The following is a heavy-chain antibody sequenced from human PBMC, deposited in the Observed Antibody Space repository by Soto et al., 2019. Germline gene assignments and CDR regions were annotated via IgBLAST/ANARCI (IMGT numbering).Heavy chain of an antibody. D-gene: IGHD3-10*01. CDR2: ISHGGHAT. J-gene: IGHJ4*02. CDR1: KCPSMTYD. CDR3: AKVTWSGERC. Sequence: EVQMLESGGDLIQPGGSLRLSCAASKCPSMTYDMSWVRQAPGKGLEWVSAISHGGHATHYADSVRGRFTISKDDSKNTLYLQMNSLRADDTAIYYCAKVTWSGERCWGRGTLVTVSS. V-gene: IGHV3-23*01.